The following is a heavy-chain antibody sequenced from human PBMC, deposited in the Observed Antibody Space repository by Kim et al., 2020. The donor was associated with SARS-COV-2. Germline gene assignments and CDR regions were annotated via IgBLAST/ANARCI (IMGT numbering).Heavy chain of an antibody. V-gene: IGHV4-59*13. CDR2: IYYSGST. CDR3: ARGRVYYDSSVNHYSSPFLDY. CDR1: GGSISSYY. D-gene: IGHD3-22*01. J-gene: IGHJ4*02. Sequence: SETLSLTCTVSGGSISSYYWSWVRQSPGKGLECIGYIYYSGSTNYNPSLKSRVTISPDTSKNQFSLKLSSVTASDTAVYYCARGRVYYDSSVNHYSSPFLDYWGQGTLVTVSS.